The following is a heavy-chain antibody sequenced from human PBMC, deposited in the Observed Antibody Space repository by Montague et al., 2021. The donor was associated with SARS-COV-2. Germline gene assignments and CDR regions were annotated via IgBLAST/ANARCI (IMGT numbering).Heavy chain of an antibody. V-gene: IGHV2-70*01. Sequence: PALVKPTQTLTRTCTFSGFPLSTSGMCVSWIRQPPGKALEWLTLIDWDDDKYYSTSLKTRLTISKDTSKNQVVLTMTNMDPVDTATYYCARSYGTTVVTRAFDYWGQGTLVTVSS. CDR2: IDWDDDK. CDR1: GFPLSTSGMC. J-gene: IGHJ4*02. CDR3: ARSYGTTVVTRAFDY. D-gene: IGHD4-23*01.